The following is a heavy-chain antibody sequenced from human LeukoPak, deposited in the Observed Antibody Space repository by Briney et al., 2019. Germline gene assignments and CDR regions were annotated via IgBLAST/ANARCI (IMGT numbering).Heavy chain of an antibody. CDR1: DGSISSSSCF. D-gene: IGHD2-15*01. CDR2: VYYTGSA. J-gene: IGHJ4*02. V-gene: IGHV4-39*01. CDR3: ARRLCSGGACYIDY. Sequence: SETLSLTCTVSDGSISSSSCFWGWGRQPPGKGLEWIGSVYYTGSAYYSPSLMSRATISVDTPNNQLSLKLSSVTAADTAVYYCARRLCSGGACYIDYWGQGTLVTVSS.